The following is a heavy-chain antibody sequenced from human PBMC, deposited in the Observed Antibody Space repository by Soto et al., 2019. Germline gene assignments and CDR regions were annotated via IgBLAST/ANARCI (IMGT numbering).Heavy chain of an antibody. D-gene: IGHD2-2*01. CDR1: GYTHTSYY. Sequence: VASVKVSCKASGYTHTSYYLHWVRQAPGQGPEWMGIINPSGGITNDAQKFQDRVTMTSDTSTSTVYMELSSLRSEDTAVYYCARGISTTRYYYYYGMDVWGQGTTVTVPS. J-gene: IGHJ6*02. CDR3: ARGISTTRYYYYYGMDV. CDR2: INPSGGIT. V-gene: IGHV1-46*01.